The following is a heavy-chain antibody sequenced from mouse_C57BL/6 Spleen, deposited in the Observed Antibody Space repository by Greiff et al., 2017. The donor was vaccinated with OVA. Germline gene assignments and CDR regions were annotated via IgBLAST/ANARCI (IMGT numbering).Heavy chain of an antibody. CDR2: FNPNYGTT. V-gene: IGHV1-39*01. CDR3: ARRDYGSSGWYFDV. D-gene: IGHD1-1*01. CDR1: GYSFTDYN. J-gene: IGHJ1*03. Sequence: VQLQQSGPELVKPGASVQISCKASGYSFTDYNMNWVKQSNGKSLEWIGVFNPNYGTTSYNQKFKGKATLTVDQSSSTAYMQLNSLTSEDSAVYYCARRDYGSSGWYFDVWGTGTTVTVSS.